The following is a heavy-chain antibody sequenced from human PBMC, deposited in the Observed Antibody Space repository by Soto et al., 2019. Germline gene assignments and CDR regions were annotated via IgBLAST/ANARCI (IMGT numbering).Heavy chain of an antibody. D-gene: IGHD6-6*01. V-gene: IGHV4-39*01. CDR2: IYYSGST. J-gene: IGHJ4*02. CDR1: GGSISSSSYY. CDR3: ARQSLGLVGYFGYFDY. Sequence: SETLSLTCTVSGGSISSSSYYWGWIRQPPGKGLEWIGSIYYSGSTYYNPSLKSRVTISVDTSKNQFSLKLSSVTAADTAVYYCARQSLGLVGYFGYFDYWGQGTLVTVSS.